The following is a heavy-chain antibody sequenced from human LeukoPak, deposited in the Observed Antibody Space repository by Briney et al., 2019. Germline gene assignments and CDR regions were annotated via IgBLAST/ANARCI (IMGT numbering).Heavy chain of an antibody. J-gene: IGHJ6*02. Sequence: GGSLRLSCAASGFIFSDYYMSWIRQAPGKGLEWVSYISSSSRDTNYADSVKGRFTFSRDNAKKSVYLQMNSLRAEDTAVCYCVRGFATAYGMDVWGQGTTVTVSS. CDR2: ISSSSRDT. CDR3: VRGFATAYGMDV. V-gene: IGHV3-11*05. D-gene: IGHD2-15*01. CDR1: GFIFSDYY.